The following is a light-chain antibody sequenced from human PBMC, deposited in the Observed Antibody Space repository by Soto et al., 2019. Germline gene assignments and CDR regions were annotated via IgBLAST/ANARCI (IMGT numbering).Light chain of an antibody. CDR1: SSNIGNTY. CDR3: AACDDSLRGHGA. J-gene: IGLJ2*01. V-gene: IGLV1-47*02. CDR2: SND. Sequence: QSVLTQPPSASGTPGQRVTISCSGSSSNIGNTYVNWYQQFPGTAPKLLIFSNDHRPSGVPARFSGSKSGTSAYLAISGLRSEEEADYYCAACDDSLRGHGAFGGGTKLTVL.